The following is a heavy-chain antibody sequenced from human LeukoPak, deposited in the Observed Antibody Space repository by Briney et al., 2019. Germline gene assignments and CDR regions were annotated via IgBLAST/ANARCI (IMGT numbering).Heavy chain of an antibody. V-gene: IGHV4-34*01. CDR3: ARRRMVRGVIQTPPFDY. Sequence: PSETLSLTCAVYGVSFSGYYWSWLRQPPGKGLEWFGEINHSGSTNYNPSLKSRVTISVDTSKNQFSLKLSSVTAADTAVYYCARRRMVRGVIQTPPFDYWGQGTLVTVSS. D-gene: IGHD3-10*01. J-gene: IGHJ4*02. CDR1: GVSFSGYY. CDR2: INHSGST.